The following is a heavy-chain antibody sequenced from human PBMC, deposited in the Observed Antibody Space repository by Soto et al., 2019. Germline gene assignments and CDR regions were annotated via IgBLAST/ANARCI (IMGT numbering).Heavy chain of an antibody. V-gene: IGHV3-23*01. D-gene: IGHD1-26*01. CDR3: AKGRGSGSYAACDF. J-gene: IGHJ4*02. Sequence: EVQLLESGGGLVQPGGSLRLSCAASGFTFSSYALSWVRQAPGKGLEWVSAITGSGGSTYYADSVKGRFTISRDNSKNTLSLQMNSLRAEDTALYYCAKGRGSGSYAACDFWGQGTLVTVSS. CDR2: ITGSGGST. CDR1: GFTFSSYA.